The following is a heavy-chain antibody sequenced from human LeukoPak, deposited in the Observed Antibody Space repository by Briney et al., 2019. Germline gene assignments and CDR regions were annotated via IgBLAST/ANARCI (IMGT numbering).Heavy chain of an antibody. D-gene: IGHD3-9*01. V-gene: IGHV3-23*01. CDR1: GFTFSSYA. J-gene: IGHJ4*02. CDR2: ISGSGGST. CDR3: AKYYDILTGYLYPDY. Sequence: GGSLRLSCAASGFTFSSYAMSWVRQAPGKGLEWVSAISGSGGSTYYADSVKGRFTISRENSKNTLYLQMNSLRAEDTAVYYCAKYYDILTGYLYPDYWGQGTLVTVSS.